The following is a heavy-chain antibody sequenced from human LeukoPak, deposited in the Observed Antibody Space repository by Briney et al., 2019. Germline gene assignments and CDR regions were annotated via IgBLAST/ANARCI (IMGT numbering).Heavy chain of an antibody. D-gene: IGHD3-9*01. Sequence: SETLPLTCAVYGGSFSGYYWSWIRQPPGKGLEWIGEINHSGSTNYNPSLKSRVTISVDTSKNQFSLKLSSVTAADTAVYYCARDPTPNLTSAWGQGTLVTVSS. J-gene: IGHJ5*02. CDR3: ARDPTPNLTSA. CDR1: GGSFSGYY. CDR2: INHSGST. V-gene: IGHV4-34*01.